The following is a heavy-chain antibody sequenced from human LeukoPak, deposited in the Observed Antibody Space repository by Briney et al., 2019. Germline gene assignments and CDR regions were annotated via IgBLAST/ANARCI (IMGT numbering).Heavy chain of an antibody. Sequence: PSETLSLTCTVSGGSISSSGYYWGWIRQSPGKGLEWIGSIYYSGSTYYNPSLKSRVTISVDTSKSQFSLKLSSVTAADTAVYYCARARDFWSGYGYWGQGTLVTVSS. CDR2: IYYSGST. D-gene: IGHD3-3*01. V-gene: IGHV4-39*07. CDR3: ARARDFWSGYGY. J-gene: IGHJ4*02. CDR1: GGSISSSGYY.